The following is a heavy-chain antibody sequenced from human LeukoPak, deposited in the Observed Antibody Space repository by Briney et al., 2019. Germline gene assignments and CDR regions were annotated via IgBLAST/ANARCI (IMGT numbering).Heavy chain of an antibody. Sequence: SETLSLTCAVYGGSFSGYYWSWIRQPPGKGLEWIGEINHSRDTKYNPSLKSRVTISVDTSKNQFSLKLSSVTAADTAVYYCARWATTGISYFDSWGQGTLVTVSS. J-gene: IGHJ4*02. V-gene: IGHV4-34*01. CDR1: GGSFSGYY. CDR2: INHSRDT. D-gene: IGHD4-11*01. CDR3: ARWATTGISYFDS.